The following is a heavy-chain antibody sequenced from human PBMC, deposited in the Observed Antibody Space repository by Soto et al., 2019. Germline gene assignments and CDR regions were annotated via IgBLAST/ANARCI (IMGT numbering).Heavy chain of an antibody. J-gene: IGHJ4*02. Sequence: SETLSLTCTVSGGSISSGGYYWSWIRQHPGKGLEWIGYIYYSGSTYYNPSLKSRVTISVDTSKNQFSLKLSSVTAADTAVYYCARGSRGGYYGGNPSFDYWGQGTLVTVSS. V-gene: IGHV4-31*03. CDR1: GGSISSGGYY. CDR3: ARGSRGGYYGGNPSFDY. D-gene: IGHD4-17*01. CDR2: IYYSGST.